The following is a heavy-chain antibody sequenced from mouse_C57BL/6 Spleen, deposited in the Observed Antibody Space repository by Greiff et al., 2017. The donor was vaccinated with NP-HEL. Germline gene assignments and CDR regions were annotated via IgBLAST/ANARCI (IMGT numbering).Heavy chain of an antibody. CDR1: GYTFTDYY. D-gene: IGHD2-4*01. V-gene: IGHV1-76*01. J-gene: IGHJ4*01. CDR3: ARPVYYDYDVYAMDY. Sequence: VKLVESGAELVRPGASVKLSCKASGYTFTDYYINWVKQRPGQGLEWIARIYPGSGNTYYNEKFKGKATLTAEKSSSTAYMQLSSLTSEDSAVYFCARPVYYDYDVYAMDYWGQGTSVTVSS. CDR2: IYPGSGNT.